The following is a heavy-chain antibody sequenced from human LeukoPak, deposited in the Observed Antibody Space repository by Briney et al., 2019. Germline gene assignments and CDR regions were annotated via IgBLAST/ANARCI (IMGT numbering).Heavy chain of an antibody. V-gene: IGHV1-2*02. CDR1: GYTFTGYY. Sequence: VSVKVSCKASGYTFTGYYMHWVRQAPGHGLEWMGWINPNSGGTNYAQKFQGRVTMTRDTSISTAYMELSRLRSDATAVYYCARGRRFLVGATTPFDYSGQGTLVTVSS. CDR3: ARGRRFLVGATTPFDY. D-gene: IGHD1-26*01. CDR2: INPNSGGT. J-gene: IGHJ4*02.